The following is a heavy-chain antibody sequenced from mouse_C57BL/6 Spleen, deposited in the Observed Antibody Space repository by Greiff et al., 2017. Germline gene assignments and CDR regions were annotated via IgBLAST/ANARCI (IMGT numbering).Heavy chain of an antibody. V-gene: IGHV10-1*01. CDR2: IRSKSNNYAT. CDR3: VSLYDGYWTPYAMDY. J-gene: IGHJ4*01. D-gene: IGHD2-3*01. CDR1: GFSFNTYA. Sequence: EVQLVESGGGLVQPKGSLKLSCAASGFSFNTYAMNWVRQAPGKGLEWVARIRSKSNNYATYYADSVKDRFTISRYDSESMLYLQMNNLKTEDTAIYYCVSLYDGYWTPYAMDYWGQGTSVTVSS.